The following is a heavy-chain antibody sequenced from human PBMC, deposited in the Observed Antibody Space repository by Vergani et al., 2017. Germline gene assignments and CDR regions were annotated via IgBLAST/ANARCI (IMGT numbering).Heavy chain of an antibody. CDR2: ISWNSGSI. V-gene: IGHV3-9*01. CDR1: GFPFDDYA. J-gene: IGHJ6*02. CDR3: ARDCSGGSCYSPSYGMDV. D-gene: IGHD2-15*01. Sequence: EVQLVESGGGLVQPGRSLRLSCAASGFPFDDYAMHWVRQAPGKGLEWVSGISWNSGSIGYADSVKGRFTISRDNAKNALYLQMNSLRAEDTALYYCARDCSGGSCYSPSYGMDVWGQGTTVTVSS.